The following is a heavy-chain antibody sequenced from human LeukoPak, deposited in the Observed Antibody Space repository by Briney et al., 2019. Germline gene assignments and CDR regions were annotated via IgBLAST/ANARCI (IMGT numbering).Heavy chain of an antibody. D-gene: IGHD4-23*01. J-gene: IGHJ4*02. CDR3: ASSSYYGGNLPNFDY. CDR1: GYTFTGYY. CDR2: INPNSGGT. Sequence: ASVKVSCKASGYTFTGYYMHWVRQAPRQGLEWMGWINPNSGGTNYAQKFQGRVTMTRDTSISTAYMELSRLRSDDTAVYYCASSSYYGGNLPNFDYWGQGTLVTVSS. V-gene: IGHV1-2*02.